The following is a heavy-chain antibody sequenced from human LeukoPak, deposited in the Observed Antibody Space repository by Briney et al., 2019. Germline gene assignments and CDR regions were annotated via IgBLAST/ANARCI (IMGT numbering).Heavy chain of an antibody. CDR3: AREVMRGGLDY. V-gene: IGHV1-2*02. CDR1: RYTFTGYY. Sequence: ASVKVSCKASRYTFTGYYMHWVPQAPGQGLEWMGWIIPNSGGTNYAQKFQGRVTMTRDTSISTAYMEPSSLTSDDTAVDYCAREVMRGGLDYWDQGTLVTVSS. CDR2: IIPNSGGT. J-gene: IGHJ4*02. D-gene: IGHD2-21*01.